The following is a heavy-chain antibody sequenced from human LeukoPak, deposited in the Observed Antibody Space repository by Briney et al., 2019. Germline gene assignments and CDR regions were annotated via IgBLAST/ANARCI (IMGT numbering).Heavy chain of an antibody. D-gene: IGHD2-21*01. CDR2: ISTTSRTI. CDR1: GFTLSSYS. V-gene: IGHV3-48*01. Sequence: GGSLRLSCAASGFTLSSYSMNWVRQAPGKGLEWVSYISTTSRTIHYADSVKGRFTISRDNAKNSLYLQMNSLRAEDTAVYYCARAGHADSLDYWGQGALVTVSS. J-gene: IGHJ4*02. CDR3: ARAGHADSLDY.